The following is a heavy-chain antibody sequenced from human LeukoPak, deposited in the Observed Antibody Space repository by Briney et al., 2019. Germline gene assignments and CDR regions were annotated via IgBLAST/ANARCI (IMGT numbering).Heavy chain of an antibody. CDR2: IYHSGTT. D-gene: IGHD6-6*01. V-gene: IGHV4-59*02. CDR3: ARVDPDSSSTLEVFDY. CDR1: GASVSSHY. Sequence: SETLSLTCAVSGASVSSHYWSWIRQSPGKGLEWIGHIYHSGTTKYNPSLKSRVTISVDTSKNQFSLKLSSVTAADTAVYYCARVDPDSSSTLEVFDYWGQGTLVTVSS. J-gene: IGHJ4*02.